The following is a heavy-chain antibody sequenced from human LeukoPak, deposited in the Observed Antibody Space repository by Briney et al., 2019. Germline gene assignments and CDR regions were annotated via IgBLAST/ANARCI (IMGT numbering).Heavy chain of an antibody. CDR1: GASVSSDY. V-gene: IGHV4-59*08. D-gene: IGHD2/OR15-2a*01. CDR3: ARHPFQYPFDH. Sequence: SETLSLTCTVSGASVSSDYWSWIRQSPGKGLEWIGYIYHSGHTMSNPSLKSRVSLSLDTSNNQFSLKLSTVTAADTAVYYCARHPFQYPFDHWGQGTVVSVSS. CDR2: IYHSGHT. J-gene: IGHJ5*02.